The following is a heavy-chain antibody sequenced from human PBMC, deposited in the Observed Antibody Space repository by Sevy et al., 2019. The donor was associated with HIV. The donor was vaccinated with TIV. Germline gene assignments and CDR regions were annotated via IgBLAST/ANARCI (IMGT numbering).Heavy chain of an antibody. J-gene: IGHJ4*02. CDR2: IRYDGSNK. V-gene: IGHV3-30*02. D-gene: IGHD6-13*01. Sequence: GGSLRLSCAASGFTFSSYGMHWVRQAPGKGLEWVAFIRYDGSNKYYADSVKGRFTISRDNSKNTLYLQMNSLRAEDPAVYYCAKDCPSPPWEYSSSWYGYFDYWGQGTLVTVSS. CDR1: GFTFSSYG. CDR3: AKDCPSPPWEYSSSWYGYFDY.